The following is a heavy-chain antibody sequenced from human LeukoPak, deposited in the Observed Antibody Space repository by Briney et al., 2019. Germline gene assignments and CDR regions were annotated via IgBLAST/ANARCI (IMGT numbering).Heavy chain of an antibody. D-gene: IGHD3-10*02. J-gene: IGHJ4*02. CDR2: IYSGGST. CDR3: AALSSLVRGLDY. Sequence: GGSLRLSCAASGFTVSNNYMSWVRQAPGKGLEWVSVIYSGGSTYYADSVKGRFTISRHNSKNTLYLQMNSLRAEDTAIYYCAALSSLVRGLDYWGQGTLVTVSS. CDR1: GFTVSNNY. V-gene: IGHV3-53*01.